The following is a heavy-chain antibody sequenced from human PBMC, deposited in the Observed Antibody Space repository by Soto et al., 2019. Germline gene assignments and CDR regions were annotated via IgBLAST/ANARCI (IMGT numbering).Heavy chain of an antibody. D-gene: IGHD5-12*01. CDR1: GYSFTSYW. Sequence: EVQLVQSGAEVKKPGESLKISCKGSGYSFTSYWIGWVRQMPGKGLEWMGIIYPGDSDTRYSPSFQGQVTISADKSISTAYLQSSSLKASDTAMYYCARLKRDGYNYSPLYYWGQGTLVTVSS. CDR2: IYPGDSDT. J-gene: IGHJ4*02. V-gene: IGHV5-51*03. CDR3: ARLKRDGYNYSPLYY.